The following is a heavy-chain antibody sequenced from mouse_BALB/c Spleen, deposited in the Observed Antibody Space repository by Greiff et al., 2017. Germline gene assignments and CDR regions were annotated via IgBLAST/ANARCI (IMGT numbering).Heavy chain of an antibody. J-gene: IGHJ3*01. V-gene: IGHV1S53*03. Sequence: QVQLQQSDTELVKPGASVKISCKASGYTFTDHAIHWVKQRPEQGLEWIGYISPGNRDIKYNEKFKGKATLTADTSSNTAYLQLSSLTSEDTAVYYCALYPHWGQGTLVTVSA. CDR1: GYTFTDHA. D-gene: IGHD1-1*01. CDR2: ISPGNRDI. CDR3: ALYPH.